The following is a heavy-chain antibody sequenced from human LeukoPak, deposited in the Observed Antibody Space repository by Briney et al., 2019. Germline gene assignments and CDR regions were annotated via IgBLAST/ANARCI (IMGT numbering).Heavy chain of an antibody. J-gene: IGHJ4*02. Sequence: GGSLRLSCAASGFTFSSYWMSWVRQAPGKGLEWVSSISSSSSYIYYADSVKGRFTISRDNAKNSLYLQMNSLRAEDTAVYYCARGIYSSSPGSFDYWGQGTLVTVSS. CDR3: ARGIYSSSPGSFDY. D-gene: IGHD6-13*01. CDR1: GFTFSSYW. V-gene: IGHV3-21*01. CDR2: ISSSSSYI.